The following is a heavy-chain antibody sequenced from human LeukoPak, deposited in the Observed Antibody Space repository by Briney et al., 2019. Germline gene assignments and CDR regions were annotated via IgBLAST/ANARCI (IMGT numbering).Heavy chain of an antibody. CDR1: GFPLSNAW. CDR3: TEDLYESRGYTLVY. D-gene: IGHD3-22*01. V-gene: IGHV3-15*01. CDR2: ITSKTDGGKT. J-gene: IGHJ4*02. Sequence: GGSLRLSCAAPGFPLSNAWISWVRQAAGEGLEWVGRITSKTDGGKTDYGAPVPGRLTNSRDHSKHTLSLRVNSLKTEDTAVYYCTEDLYESRGYTLVYWGEGTRVTVST.